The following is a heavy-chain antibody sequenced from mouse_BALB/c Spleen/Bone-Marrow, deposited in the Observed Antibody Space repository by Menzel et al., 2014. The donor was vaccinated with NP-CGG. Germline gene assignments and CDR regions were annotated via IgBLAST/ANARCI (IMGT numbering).Heavy chain of an antibody. V-gene: IGHV14-3*02. J-gene: IGHJ3*01. Sequence: VQLKDSGAELVKPGASVKLSCTASGFNIKDTYMHWVKQRPEQGLEWIGRIDPANGNTKYDPKFQGKATITADTSSNTACLQLSRLTSEDTAVYYCAGDGAYWGQGTLVTVSA. D-gene: IGHD3-3*01. CDR1: GFNIKDTY. CDR2: IDPANGNT. CDR3: AGDGAY.